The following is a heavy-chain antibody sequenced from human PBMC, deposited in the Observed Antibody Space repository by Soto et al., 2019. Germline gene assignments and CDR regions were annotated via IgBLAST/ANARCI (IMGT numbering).Heavy chain of an antibody. CDR1: GFTFSGSA. Sequence: GESLKISCAASGFTFSGSAIHWVRQASGKGLEWVGRMRSKGNNYATSYAASVKGRFTISRDDSKNTAYLQMNSLKTEDTAVYYCTSGLYYYDSRGYSYWGQGTLVTVSS. CDR2: MRSKGNNYAT. CDR3: TSGLYYYDSRGYSY. V-gene: IGHV3-73*01. D-gene: IGHD3-22*01. J-gene: IGHJ4*02.